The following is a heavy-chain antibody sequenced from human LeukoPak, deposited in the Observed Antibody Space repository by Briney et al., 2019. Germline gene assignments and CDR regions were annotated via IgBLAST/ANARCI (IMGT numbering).Heavy chain of an antibody. CDR3: AKTTSPSYSEIHYVRNFDY. CDR2: ISSNGGTT. CDR1: GFTFNTYG. Sequence: GGSLRLSCAASGFTFNTYGMTWVRQAPGKGLEWVSAISSNGGTTFYADSVKGRFTISRDNSKNTLYLQMNSLRAEDTAVYYCAKTTSPSYSEIHYVRNFDYWGQGTLVTVSS. J-gene: IGHJ4*02. D-gene: IGHD1-26*01. V-gene: IGHV3-23*01.